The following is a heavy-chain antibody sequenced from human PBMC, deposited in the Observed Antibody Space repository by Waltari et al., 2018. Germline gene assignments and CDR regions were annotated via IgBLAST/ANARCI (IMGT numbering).Heavy chain of an antibody. J-gene: IGHJ4*02. CDR3: ARAWRLDFDY. D-gene: IGHD3-22*01. CDR1: GYNFPLSG. Sequence: QVQLVQSGAEVKKPGASVKVSCKASGYNFPLSGIHWVRQALGQSLEWMGWINPGNGNTKYSQKFQDRVTITRDTSASTAYMELSSLRSEDTAVYYCARAWRLDFDYWGQGTLVSVSS. V-gene: IGHV1-3*01. CDR2: INPGNGNT.